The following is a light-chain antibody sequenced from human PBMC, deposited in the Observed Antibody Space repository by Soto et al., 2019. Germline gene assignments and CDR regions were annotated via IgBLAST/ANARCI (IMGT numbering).Light chain of an antibody. CDR3: QNGDTGIHGV. V-gene: IGLV4-69*01. CDR2: LNSDGSH. J-gene: IGLJ2*01. CDR1: SGHSSDA. Sequence: QSVLTQSPSASASLGASVKLTCTLSSGHSSDAIALHQQQPEKGPRYLMKLNSDGSHSKGDGIPDRFSGSSSGAERYLTISSLQSEDEADYYCQNGDTGIHGVFGGGTKLTVL.